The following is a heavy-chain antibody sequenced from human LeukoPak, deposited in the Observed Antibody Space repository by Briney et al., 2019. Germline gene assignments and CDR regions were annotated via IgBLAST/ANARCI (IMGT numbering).Heavy chain of an antibody. CDR2: IHSDGTTV. Sequence: GGSLRLSCAASGFTFNIYEMVWVRQTPGEGLEWVSYIHSDGTTVYTDSVRGRFTISRDNAKNSLFLHMDSLRAGDTAIYFCAREASPGDAFGWLFDCWGQGSLVTVSS. J-gene: IGHJ4*02. CDR3: AREASPGDAFGWLFDC. D-gene: IGHD7-27*01. V-gene: IGHV3-48*03. CDR1: GFTFNIYE.